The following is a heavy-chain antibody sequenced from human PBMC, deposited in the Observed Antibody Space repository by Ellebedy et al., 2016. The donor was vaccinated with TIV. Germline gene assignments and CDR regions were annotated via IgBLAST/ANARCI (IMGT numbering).Heavy chain of an antibody. J-gene: IGHJ4*02. CDR2: IIPIFGTA. Sequence: AASVKVSCKPVEGSFSSYGISWARQAPGQGLEWMGGIIPIFGTAKYAQKFQGRVTITADKSTGTTYMELSSLRSEDTAVYYCARSDGFNFVTPFDYWGQGVLVTVSS. CDR1: EGSFSSYG. D-gene: IGHD5-24*01. CDR3: ARSDGFNFVTPFDY. V-gene: IGHV1-69*06.